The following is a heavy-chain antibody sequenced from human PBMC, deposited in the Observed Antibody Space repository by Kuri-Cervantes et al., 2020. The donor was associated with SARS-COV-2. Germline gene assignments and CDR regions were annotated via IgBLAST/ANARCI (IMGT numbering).Heavy chain of an antibody. CDR1: GYTFTSYY. D-gene: IGHD6-13*01. CDR2: INPSGGST. J-gene: IGHJ6*02. CDR3: ARDSSSSWYGPPRASLEYYYYYGMDV. Sequence: ASVKVSCKASGYTFTSYYMHWVRQAPGQGLEWMGIINPSGGSTSYAQKFQGRVTMTRDTSTSTVYMELSSLRSEDTAVYYCARDSSSSWYGPPRASLEYYYYYGMDVWGRGTTVTVSS. V-gene: IGHV1-46*01.